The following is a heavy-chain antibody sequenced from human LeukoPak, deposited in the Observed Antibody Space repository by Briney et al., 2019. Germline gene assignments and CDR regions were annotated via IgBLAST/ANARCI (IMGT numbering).Heavy chain of an antibody. CDR2: INPSGGST. V-gene: IGHV1-46*01. J-gene: IGHJ5*02. D-gene: IGHD3-3*01. CDR1: GYTFTSYY. CDR3: AREITAESYYDFWSGYYAGGFDP. Sequence: GASVKVSCKASGYTFTSYYMHWVRQAPGQGLEWMGIINPSGGSTSYAQKFQGRVTMTRDTSTSTVYMELSSLRSEDTAVYYCAREITAESYYDFWSGYYAGGFDPWGQGTLVTVSS.